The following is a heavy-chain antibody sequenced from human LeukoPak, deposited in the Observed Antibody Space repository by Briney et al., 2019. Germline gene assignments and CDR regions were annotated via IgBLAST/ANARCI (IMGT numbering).Heavy chain of an antibody. V-gene: IGHV6-1*01. CDR1: GDSVSSNSGA. Sequence: SQTLSLTCAISGDSVSSNSGAWNWIRQSPSRGLEWLGRIYYRSKWYNDYAVSVKSRITINPDTSKNQFSLQLNSVTPEDTAVYFCARESTVTRYNWFDPWGQGTLVTVSS. CDR3: ARESTVTRYNWFDP. D-gene: IGHD4-17*01. J-gene: IGHJ5*02. CDR2: IYYRSKWYN.